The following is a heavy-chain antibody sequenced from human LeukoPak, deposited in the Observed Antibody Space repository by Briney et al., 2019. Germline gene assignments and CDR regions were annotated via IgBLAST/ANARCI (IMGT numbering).Heavy chain of an antibody. D-gene: IGHD6-19*01. CDR1: GFSLSTSGMC. CDR2: IDWDDDK. CDR3: ARIPRVYSSGWYYFDY. V-gene: IGHV2-70*11. Sequence: ESGPALVKPTQTLTLTCTVSGFSLSTSGMCVSWIRQPPGKALEWLARIDWDDDKYYSTSVKTRLTISKDTSKNQVVLTMTNMDPVDTATYYCARIPRVYSSGWYYFDYWGQGTLVTVSS. J-gene: IGHJ4*02.